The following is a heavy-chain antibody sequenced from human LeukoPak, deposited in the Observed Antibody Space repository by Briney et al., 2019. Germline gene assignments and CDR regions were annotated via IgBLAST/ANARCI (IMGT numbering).Heavy chain of an antibody. CDR1: GVSISSGSNY. D-gene: IGHD3-10*01. CDR3: ARHRRYYYGSGSYRFDY. J-gene: IGHJ4*02. V-gene: IGHV4-39*01. CDR2: IYSSGST. Sequence: SETLSLTCSVSGVSISSGSNYWGWIRQPPGKTLEWIGSIYSSGSTYYNPSLKSRVIILIDTAKNHFSLNLSSVTAADTAVYYCARHRRYYYGSGSYRFDYWGQGTLVTVSS.